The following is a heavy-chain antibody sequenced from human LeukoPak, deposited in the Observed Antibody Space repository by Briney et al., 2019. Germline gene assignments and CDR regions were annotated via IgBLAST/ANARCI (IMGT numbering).Heavy chain of an antibody. CDR2: ISYDGSNK. CDR1: GFTFSSYG. D-gene: IGHD3-22*01. J-gene: IGHJ4*02. CDR3: ATSVGYDSSGSPYFDY. V-gene: IGHV3-30*03. Sequence: GRSLRLSCAASGFTFSSYGMYWVRQAPGKRLEWVAVISYDGSNKYYADSVKGRFTISRDNSKNTLYLQMNSLRAEDTAVYYCATSVGYDSSGSPYFDYWGQGTLVTVSS.